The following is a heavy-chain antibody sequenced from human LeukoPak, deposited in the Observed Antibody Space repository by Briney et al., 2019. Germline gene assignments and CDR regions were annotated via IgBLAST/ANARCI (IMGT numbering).Heavy chain of an antibody. CDR1: GYSFTSYW. CDR2: IYPGDSDT. V-gene: IGHV5-51*01. Sequence: GESLKISCKGSGYSFTSYWIAWVRQLPGKGLEWMGIIYPGDSDTRYSPSFQGQVTISADKSITTAYLEWSSLKASDTAMYYCARHPILAPEVDYWGQGTLVTVSS. D-gene: IGHD3-3*02. J-gene: IGHJ4*02. CDR3: ARHPILAPEVDY.